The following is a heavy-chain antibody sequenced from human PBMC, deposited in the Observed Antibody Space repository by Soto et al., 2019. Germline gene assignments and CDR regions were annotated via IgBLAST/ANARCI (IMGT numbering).Heavy chain of an antibody. Sequence: ASVKVSCKASKYTFNNYALHWVRRAPGQGLEWMGWISPGSANTKYSQKFQARVTITWDTSASTAYMELSSLRSDDTALYYCARDTITPGGHFSQFGMDVWGQGTTVTVSS. J-gene: IGHJ6*02. CDR2: ISPGSANT. CDR3: ARDTITPGGHFSQFGMDV. D-gene: IGHD3-9*01. CDR1: KYTFNNYA. V-gene: IGHV1-3*01.